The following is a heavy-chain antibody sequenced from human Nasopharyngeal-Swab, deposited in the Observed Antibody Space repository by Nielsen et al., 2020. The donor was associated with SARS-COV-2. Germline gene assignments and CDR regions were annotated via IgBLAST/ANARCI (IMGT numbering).Heavy chain of an antibody. CDR3: ARGGVYYYGMDV. CDR1: GASVSNNGAT. J-gene: IGHJ6*02. Sequence: SETLSLTCVISGASVSNNGATWSWIRQSPSRGLEWLGRTYYRSKWKSDYAVSVTSRLTINPDTSKNQFSLQLSSVTPEDTAIYYCARGGVYYYGMDVWGQGTTVTVSS. CDR2: TYYRSKWKS. D-gene: IGHD6-25*01. V-gene: IGHV6-1*01.